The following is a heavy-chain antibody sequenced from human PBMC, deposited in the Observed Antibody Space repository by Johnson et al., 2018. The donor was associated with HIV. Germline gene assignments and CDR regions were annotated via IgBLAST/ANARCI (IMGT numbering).Heavy chain of an antibody. CDR2: INWNGGSP. Sequence: QLVESGGGVVRPGGSLRLSCVGSGFMFEDYGMSWVRQAPGKGLEWVSGINWNGGSPSYADSVKGRFTISRDNAKNSLYLQMNSLRAEDRALYYCAREGWYGDYVDAFDIWGQGAMVTVSS. CDR1: GFMFEDYG. D-gene: IGHD4-17*01. V-gene: IGHV3-20*04. CDR3: AREGWYGDYVDAFDI. J-gene: IGHJ3*02.